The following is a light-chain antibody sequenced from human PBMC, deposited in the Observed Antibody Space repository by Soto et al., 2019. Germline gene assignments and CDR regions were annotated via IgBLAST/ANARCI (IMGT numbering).Light chain of an antibody. CDR1: SSNVGAYNY. V-gene: IGLV2-11*01. J-gene: IGLJ3*02. CDR2: DVS. Sequence: QSALTQPRSVSGSPGQSVTISCTGTSSNVGAYNYVSWYQQHPDKAPKLMIDDVSKRPSGVPDRFSGSKSGNTASLTISGLQAEDEADYYCCSYAGSYTLVFGGGTKVTVL. CDR3: CSYAGSYTLV.